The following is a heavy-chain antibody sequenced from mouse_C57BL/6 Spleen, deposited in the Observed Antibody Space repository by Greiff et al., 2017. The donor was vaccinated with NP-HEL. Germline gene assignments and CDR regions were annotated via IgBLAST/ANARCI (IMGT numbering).Heavy chain of an antibody. J-gene: IGHJ4*01. CDR1: GYTFTDYY. CDR3: ARYPYYYAMDY. Sequence: VQLKQSGPELVKPGASVKISCKASGYTFTDYYMNWVKQSHGKSLEWIGDINPNNGGTSYNQKFKGKATLTVDKSSSTAYMELRSLTSEDSAVYYCARYPYYYAMDYWGQGTSVTVSS. CDR2: INPNNGGT. V-gene: IGHV1-26*01.